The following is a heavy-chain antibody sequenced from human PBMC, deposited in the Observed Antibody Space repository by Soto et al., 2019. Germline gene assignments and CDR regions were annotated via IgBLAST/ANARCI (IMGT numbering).Heavy chain of an antibody. CDR3: ARVTTVPKTGRYGMGV. D-gene: IGHD4-4*01. V-gene: IGHV4-4*07. Sequence: SETLSLTCTVSGGSISSYYWSWIRQPAGKGLEWIGRIYTSGSTNYNPSLKSRVTMSVDTSKNQFSLKLSSVTAADTAVYYCARVTTVPKTGRYGMGVWGQGTTVTVSS. CDR2: IYTSGST. CDR1: GGSISSYY. J-gene: IGHJ6*02.